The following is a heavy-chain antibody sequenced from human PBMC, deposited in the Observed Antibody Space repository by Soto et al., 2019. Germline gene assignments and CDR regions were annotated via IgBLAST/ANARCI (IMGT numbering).Heavy chain of an antibody. D-gene: IGHD4-17*01. V-gene: IGHV4-30-4*01. CDR1: GGSISSGNYY. CDR2: ISHSGTT. J-gene: IGHJ4*02. Sequence: QVRLQESGPGLVKPSQTLSLTCTVSGGSISSGNYYWSWIRQPAEKGLEWIGFISHSGTTHYSASLRSRVSISVDTSKNQFSLDLSSVTAADTAVYYCATMGTPVTGLYYFDYWGQGTMVTVSS. CDR3: ATMGTPVTGLYYFDY.